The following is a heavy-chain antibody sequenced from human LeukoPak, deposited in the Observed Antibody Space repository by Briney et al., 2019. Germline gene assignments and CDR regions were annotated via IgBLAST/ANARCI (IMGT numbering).Heavy chain of an antibody. CDR2: ISVTGDIT. D-gene: IGHD2-21*01. Sequence: PGGSLRLSCAASGFTFSSYAMSWLRQTPQKGLEWVSGISVTGDITYYADSVKGRFTIARDNSRTTLYLQLNSLRADDTAVYYCAKSHITRYPLQYYFDLWGQGSLVTVSS. CDR1: GFTFSSYA. V-gene: IGHV3-23*01. J-gene: IGHJ4*02. CDR3: AKSHITRYPLQYYFDL.